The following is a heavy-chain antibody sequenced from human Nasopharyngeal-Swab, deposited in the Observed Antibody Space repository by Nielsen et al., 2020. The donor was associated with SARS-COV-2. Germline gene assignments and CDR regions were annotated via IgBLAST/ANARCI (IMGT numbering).Heavy chain of an antibody. Sequence: SETLSLTCTVSGGSIRSAGYFWSWIRQHPGKGLEWIGYIHYTGSDYYNPSLETRVTISVDTSKNQFSLELSSVTAADTAVYYCARGRTIFGVVYSAFDIWGQGTMVTVSS. V-gene: IGHV4-31*03. CDR1: GGSIRSAGYF. J-gene: IGHJ3*02. D-gene: IGHD3-3*01. CDR2: IHYTGSD. CDR3: ARGRTIFGVVYSAFDI.